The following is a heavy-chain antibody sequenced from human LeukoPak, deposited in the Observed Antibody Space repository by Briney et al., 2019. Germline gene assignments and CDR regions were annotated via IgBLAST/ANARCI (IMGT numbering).Heavy chain of an antibody. J-gene: IGHJ3*02. CDR1: GGSISSYY. V-gene: IGHV4-59*08. CDR3: ARLRGALSGPFAS. D-gene: IGHD3-10*01. CDR2: IYHSGST. Sequence: SETLSLTCTVSGGSISSYYWVWIRQPPGKGLEWVGNIYHSGSTYYNPSLKSRVTISVDTSKSQFSLKLSSVTAADTAVYYCARLRGALSGPFASWGQGTMVTVSS.